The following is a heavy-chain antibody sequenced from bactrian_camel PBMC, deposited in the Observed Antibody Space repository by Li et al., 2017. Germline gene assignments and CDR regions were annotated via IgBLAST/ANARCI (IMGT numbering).Heavy chain of an antibody. CDR3: ATADGTSWLPFDD. D-gene: IGHD6*01. Sequence: VQLVESGGGLVQPGGSLRLSCAASGFTFSSYDMSWVRQAPGKERERVASIHTGGDSTYYADSVKGRFTISQDNAKNTLYLRMNSLKPEDTAVYYCATADGTSWLPFDDWGQGTQVTVS. CDR1: GFTFSSYD. CDR2: IHTGGDST. V-gene: IGHV3S40*01. J-gene: IGHJ4*01.